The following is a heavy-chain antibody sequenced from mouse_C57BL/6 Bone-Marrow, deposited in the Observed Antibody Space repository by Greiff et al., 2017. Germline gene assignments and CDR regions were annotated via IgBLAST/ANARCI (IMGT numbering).Heavy chain of an antibody. V-gene: IGHV1-63*01. CDR2: IYPGGGYT. CDR1: GYTFTNYC. Sequence: QVQLQQSGAELVRPGTSVKMSCKASGYTFTNYCIGWAKQRPGHGLEWIGDIYPGGGYTNYNEKFKGKDTLTADKSSSTAYMQFSSLTSEDSAIYYCARDARNCYGSSYGYFDVWGTGTTVTVSS. D-gene: IGHD1-1*01. CDR3: ARDARNCYGSSYGYFDV. J-gene: IGHJ1*03.